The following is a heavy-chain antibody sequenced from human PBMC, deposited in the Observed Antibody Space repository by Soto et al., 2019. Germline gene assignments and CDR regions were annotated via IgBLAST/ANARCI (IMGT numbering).Heavy chain of an antibody. V-gene: IGHV3-23*01. J-gene: IGHJ1*01. CDR1: GFTFRSSD. CDR3: AKDSDRDYFQH. CDR2: FSATDGDP. Sequence: GGSLRLSCAGSGFTFRSSDMSWVRQTPEKGLEWVSGFSATDGDPYYADPVKGRFTISRDISGNTLYLQMDSLRVEDTAVDYCAKDSDRDYFQHWGQGTEVTDSP.